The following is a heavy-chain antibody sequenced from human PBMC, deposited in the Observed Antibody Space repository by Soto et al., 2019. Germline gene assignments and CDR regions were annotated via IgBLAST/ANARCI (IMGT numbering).Heavy chain of an antibody. D-gene: IGHD3-9*01. Sequence: PSETLSLTCAVYGGSFSGYYWSWIRRPPGKGLEWIGEINHSGSTNYNPSLKSRVTISVDTSKNQFSLKLSSVTAADTAVYYCARVHDILTGYPYYFDYWGQGTLVTVSS. V-gene: IGHV4-34*01. J-gene: IGHJ4*02. CDR3: ARVHDILTGYPYYFDY. CDR1: GGSFSGYY. CDR2: INHSGST.